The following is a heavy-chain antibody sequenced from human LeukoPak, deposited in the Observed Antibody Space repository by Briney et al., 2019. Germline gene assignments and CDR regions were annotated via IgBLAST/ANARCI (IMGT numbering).Heavy chain of an antibody. CDR2: ISSSGNNA. J-gene: IGHJ3*01. Sequence: PGGSLRLSCTVSGFTFSDAAMTWVRQAPGKGLEWVSLISSSGNNAYYADSVKGRFTISRDNSKNTLSLQMNSLRVEDTAIYYCANDLPFSTWGLGTMVTVSS. V-gene: IGHV3-23*01. CDR3: ANDLPFST. CDR1: GFTFSDAA.